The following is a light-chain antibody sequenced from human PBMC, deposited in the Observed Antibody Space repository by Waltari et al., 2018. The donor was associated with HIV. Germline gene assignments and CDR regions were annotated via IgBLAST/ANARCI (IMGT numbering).Light chain of an antibody. CDR1: SSDVGGYNY. CDR3: SSYTSSSTLYVV. CDR2: DVS. Sequence: QSALTQPASVSGSPGQSITISCTGTSSDVGGYNYVSWYQQHPGKAPKLMIYDVSYRPSGVSNRFSGSKSGNTASLTISGLLAEDEADYYCSSYTSSSTLYVVFGGGTKLTVL. J-gene: IGLJ2*01. V-gene: IGLV2-14*01.